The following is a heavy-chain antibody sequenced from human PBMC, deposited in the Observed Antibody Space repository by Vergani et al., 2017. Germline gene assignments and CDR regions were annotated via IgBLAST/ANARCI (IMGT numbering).Heavy chain of an antibody. J-gene: IGHJ4*02. Sequence: QVQLQESGPGLVKPSETLSLTCTVSGGSISSYYWSWIRQPPGKGLEWIGYIYYSGSTNYKPSLKSRVTISVDTSKNQFSLKLSAVTAADTAVYYCARAQAHSAYCGGDCYSGGSWDYWGQGTLVTVSS. V-gene: IGHV4-59*01. CDR3: ARAQAHSAYCGGDCYSGGSWDY. CDR1: GGSISSYY. D-gene: IGHD2-21*02. CDR2: IYYSGST.